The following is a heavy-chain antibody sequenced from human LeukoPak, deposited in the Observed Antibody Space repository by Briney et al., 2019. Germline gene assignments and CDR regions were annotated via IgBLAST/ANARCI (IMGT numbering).Heavy chain of an antibody. CDR1: GGSIRSYY. CDR3: ARSSGVRGVYFT. J-gene: IGHJ4*02. CDR2: IYASGST. D-gene: IGHD3-10*01. V-gene: IGHV4-4*07. Sequence: SETLSLTCTVSGGSIRSYYWSWIQQPAGKGLEWIGRIYASGSTNYNPSLKSRVTMSVDASKNQFSLKLSSVTAADTAVYYCARSSGVRGVYFTWGQGALVTVSS.